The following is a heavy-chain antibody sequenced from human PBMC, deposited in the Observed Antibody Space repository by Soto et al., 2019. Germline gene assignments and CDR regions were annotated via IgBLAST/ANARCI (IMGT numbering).Heavy chain of an antibody. Sequence: ASVKVSCKASGYTFTSYDINWVRQATGQGLEWMGWMNPNSGNTGYAQKFQGRVTMTRNTSISTAYMELSSLRSEDTAVYYCARGRRYYYGSGSYYPFDYWGQGTLVTVSS. CDR3: ARGRRYYYGSGSYYPFDY. CDR1: GYTFTSYD. CDR2: MNPNSGNT. V-gene: IGHV1-8*01. D-gene: IGHD3-10*01. J-gene: IGHJ4*02.